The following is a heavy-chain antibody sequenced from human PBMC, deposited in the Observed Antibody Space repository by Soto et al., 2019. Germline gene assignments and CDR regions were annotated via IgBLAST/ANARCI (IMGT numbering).Heavy chain of an antibody. J-gene: IGHJ6*02. D-gene: IGHD3-10*02. CDR2: IGDSGGST. CDR1: GFTFSSNV. CDR3: AKTNYVQYYNVMDV. Sequence: GGSLRLSCAASGFTFSSNVMRWVRQAPGKGLEWVSSIGDSGGSTHYADSVKGRFTISRDNSKNTLYLQMNSLRAEDTAIYYCAKTNYVQYYNVMDVWGQGTTVTVSS. V-gene: IGHV3-23*01.